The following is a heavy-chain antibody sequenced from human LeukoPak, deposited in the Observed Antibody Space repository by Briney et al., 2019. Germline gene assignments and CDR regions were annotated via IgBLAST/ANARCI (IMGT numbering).Heavy chain of an antibody. D-gene: IGHD3-10*01. J-gene: IGHJ4*02. V-gene: IGHV4-59*01. CDR3: ARGGVFDKYLFDY. Sequence: SETLSLTCTVSGGSISSYYWSWIRQPPGKGLEWVGYIYYSGSTNYNPSLKSRVTISVDTSKNQFSLKLSSVTAADTAVYYCARGGVFDKYLFDYWGQGTLVTVSS. CDR2: IYYSGST. CDR1: GGSISSYY.